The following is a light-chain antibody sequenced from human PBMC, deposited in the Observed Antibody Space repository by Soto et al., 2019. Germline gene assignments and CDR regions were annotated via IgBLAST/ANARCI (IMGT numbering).Light chain of an antibody. CDR3: QQSYSTPYT. CDR2: AAS. Sequence: DIQMTQSPSSLSASVGDRVTITCRASQSISSYLNWYQQKPGKAPKLLIYAASSLQSGVPSRFSGTGSGTDFTFTISTLQPEDFATYYYQQSYSTPYTFGQGTKLEIK. CDR1: QSISSY. V-gene: IGKV1-39*01. J-gene: IGKJ2*01.